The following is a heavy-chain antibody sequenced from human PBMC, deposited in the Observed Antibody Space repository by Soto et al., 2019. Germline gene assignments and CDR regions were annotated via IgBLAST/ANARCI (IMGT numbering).Heavy chain of an antibody. CDR1: WFTVSSNY. J-gene: IGHJ6*02. D-gene: IGHD3-16*01. V-gene: IGHV3-53*01. CDR3: GKDGCWGWRRFSPLGCYYYGMDV. Sequence: GGSLRLSCAASWFTVSSNYMSWVRQAPWKGLEWFSVIYSGGSTYYADSVKGRFTISRDNSKNTLYLQMNSLRAEDTAVYYCGKDGCWGWRRFSPLGCYYYGMDVWGQGTTVTVSS. CDR2: IYSGGST.